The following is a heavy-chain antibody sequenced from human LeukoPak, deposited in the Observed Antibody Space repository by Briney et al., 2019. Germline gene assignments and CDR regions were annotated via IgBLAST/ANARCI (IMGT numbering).Heavy chain of an antibody. CDR2: ISSSGSTI. Sequence: GGSLRLSCAASGFTFSSYEMNWVRQAPGKGLEWVSYISSSGSTIYYADSVKGRFTISRDNSKNTLYLQMNSLRAEDTAVYYCARDFVGGGSYFNYYYYYMDVWGKGTTVTVSS. CDR1: GFTFSSYE. J-gene: IGHJ6*03. CDR3: ARDFVGGGSYFNYYYYYMDV. D-gene: IGHD1-26*01. V-gene: IGHV3-48*03.